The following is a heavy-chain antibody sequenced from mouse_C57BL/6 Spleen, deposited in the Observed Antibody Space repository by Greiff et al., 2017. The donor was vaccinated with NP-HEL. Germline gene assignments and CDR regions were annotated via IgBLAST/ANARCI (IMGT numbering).Heavy chain of an antibody. J-gene: IGHJ4*01. CDR1: GFTFSDYG. CDR3: ARGDYGSRDAMDY. V-gene: IGHV5-17*01. D-gene: IGHD1-1*01. Sequence: EVKLVESGGGLVKPGGSLKLSCAASGFTFSDYGMHWVRQAPEKGLEWVAYISSGSSTIYYADTVKGRFTISRDNAKNTLFLQMTSLRSEDTAMYYCARGDYGSRDAMDYWGQGTSGTVSS. CDR2: ISSGSSTI.